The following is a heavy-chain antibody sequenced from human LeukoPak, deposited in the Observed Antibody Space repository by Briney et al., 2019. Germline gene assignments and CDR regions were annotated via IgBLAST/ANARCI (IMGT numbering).Heavy chain of an antibody. D-gene: IGHD4-17*01. Sequence: QSGGSLRLSCAASGFTFSNYWMTWVRQAPGKELEWVANIKEDGSEKNYMDSVKGRFTISRDNARNSLYLQLNSLRAEDTAVYYCAKNSVTSINWFDPWGQGTLVTVSS. J-gene: IGHJ5*02. CDR3: AKNSVTSINWFDP. V-gene: IGHV3-7*03. CDR2: IKEDGSEK. CDR1: GFTFSNYW.